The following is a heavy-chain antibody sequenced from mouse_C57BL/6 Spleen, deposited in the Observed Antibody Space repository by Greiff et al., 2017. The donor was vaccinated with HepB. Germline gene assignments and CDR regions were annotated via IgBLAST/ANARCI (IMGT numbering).Heavy chain of an antibody. D-gene: IGHD3-2*02. Sequence: VQLKQSGAELVRPGASVKLSCTASGFNIKDDYMHWVKQRPEQGLEWIGWIDPENGDTEYASKFQGKATITADTSSNTAYLQLRSLTSEDTAVYYCTTEGAQAFAYWGQGTLVTVSA. CDR2: IDPENGDT. J-gene: IGHJ3*01. CDR1: GFNIKDDY. V-gene: IGHV14-4*01. CDR3: TTEGAQAFAY.